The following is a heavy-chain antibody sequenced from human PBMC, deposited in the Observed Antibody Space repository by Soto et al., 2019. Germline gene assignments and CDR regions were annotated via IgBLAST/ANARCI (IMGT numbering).Heavy chain of an antibody. V-gene: IGHV4-34*01. J-gene: IGHJ5*02. D-gene: IGHD3-3*01. CDR1: GGSFSGYY. Sequence: PSATLSLTCAVYGGSFSGYYWSWIRQPPVKGLEWIGEINHSGSTNYNPSLKSRVTISVDTSKNQFSLKLSSVTAADTAVYYCASLITYYDFWSGYPGGWFDPWGQGTLVTVSS. CDR2: INHSGST. CDR3: ASLITYYDFWSGYPGGWFDP.